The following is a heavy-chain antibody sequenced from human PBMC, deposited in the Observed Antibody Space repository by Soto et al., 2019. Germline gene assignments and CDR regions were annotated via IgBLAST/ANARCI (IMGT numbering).Heavy chain of an antibody. J-gene: IGHJ6*02. CDR1: GYSFTSYW. CDR3: ARHSGCSGGSCYSVYYFGMDV. Sequence: PGESLKISCKGSGYSFTSYWISWVRQMPGEGLEWMGRIDPNDSYPNYSPSFQGHVTISADKSVSTAYLQWSSLKASDTAIYYCARHSGCSGGSCYSVYYFGMDVWGQGTTVTVSS. D-gene: IGHD2-15*01. CDR2: IDPNDSYP. V-gene: IGHV5-10-1*01.